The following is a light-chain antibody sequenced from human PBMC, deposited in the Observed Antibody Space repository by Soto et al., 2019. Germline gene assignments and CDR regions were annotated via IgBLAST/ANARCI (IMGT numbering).Light chain of an antibody. J-gene: IGLJ2*01. CDR2: EDT. CDR3: QAWDSSTVV. CDR1: KLGDKY. Sequence: SYELTQPPSVSVSPGQTASITWSGDKLGDKYGCCYEDTKRSSGIPERFSGSNSGNTATLTISGTQAMDEADYYCQAWDSSTVVFGGGTKLTVL. V-gene: IGLV3-1*01.